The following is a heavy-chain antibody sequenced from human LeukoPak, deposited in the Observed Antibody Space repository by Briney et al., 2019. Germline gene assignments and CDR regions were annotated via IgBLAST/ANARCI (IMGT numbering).Heavy chain of an antibody. CDR1: GFTFSNYG. Sequence: GGSLRLSCAASGFTFSNYGMHWVRQAPGKGLEWVALIRFDGSHKYYADSVKGRFTISRDNSKNTLYLQMNSLRAEDTAVYYCATGSVRYSASWYSQEGDYWGQGTLVTVSS. D-gene: IGHD6-13*01. CDR2: IRFDGSHK. J-gene: IGHJ4*02. CDR3: ATGSVRYSASWYSQEGDY. V-gene: IGHV3-30*02.